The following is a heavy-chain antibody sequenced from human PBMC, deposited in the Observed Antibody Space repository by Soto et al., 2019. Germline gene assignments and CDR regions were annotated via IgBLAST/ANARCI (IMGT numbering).Heavy chain of an antibody. CDR2: IYSGGST. Sequence: GGSLRLSCAASGFTVSSNYMSWVRQAPGKGLEWVSVIYSGGSTYYADSVKGRFTISRDNAKNSLYLQMNSLRAEDTAVYYCAREDEVVLGRWFDPWGQGTLVTVSS. CDR3: AREDEVVLGRWFDP. V-gene: IGHV3-66*01. J-gene: IGHJ5*02. CDR1: GFTVSSNY. D-gene: IGHD2-15*01.